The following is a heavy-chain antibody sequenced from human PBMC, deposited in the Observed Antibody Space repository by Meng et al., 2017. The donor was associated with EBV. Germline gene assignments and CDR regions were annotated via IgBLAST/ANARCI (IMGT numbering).Heavy chain of an antibody. Sequence: QGRLLQLGGELNNPGASVKVFCNASGYAFTSYILHWVRQAPGQRLEWMGWINVGVGYTKYSQKFQGRVTISSDTSATTGYMELSSLRSEDTAVYYCVRGPPVGVPGPGDYWGQGTLVTVSS. D-gene: IGHD2-21*01. CDR2: INVGVGYT. V-gene: IGHV1-3*01. CDR3: VRGPPVGVPGPGDY. J-gene: IGHJ4*02. CDR1: GYAFTSYI.